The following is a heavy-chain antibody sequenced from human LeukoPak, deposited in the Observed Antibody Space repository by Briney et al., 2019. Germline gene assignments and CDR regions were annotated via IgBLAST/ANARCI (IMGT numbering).Heavy chain of an antibody. V-gene: IGHV3-74*01. CDR2: INSDGSST. CDR1: GFTFSSYW. CDR3: ARDRNTGSSYENLFEY. Sequence: GGSLRLSCAASGFTFSSYWMHWVRQAPGKGLVWVSRINSDGSSTSYADSVKGRFTISRDNAKNTLYLQMNSLRAEDTSVYYCARDRNTGSSYENLFEYWGQGSLVNVSS. J-gene: IGHJ4*02. D-gene: IGHD1-26*01.